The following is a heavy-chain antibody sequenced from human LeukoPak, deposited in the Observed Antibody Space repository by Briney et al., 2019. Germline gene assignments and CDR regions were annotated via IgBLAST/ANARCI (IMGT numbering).Heavy chain of an antibody. V-gene: IGHV4-59*01. CDR3: AAYRFPGIAARQNWFDP. CDR1: GGSISSYY. D-gene: IGHD6-6*01. Sequence: SETLSLTCTVSGGSISSYYWSWIRQPPGKGLEWVGYIYYSGSTNYNPSLKSRVTISVDTSKNQFSLKLSSVTAADTAVYYSAAYRFPGIAARQNWFDPWGQGTLVTASS. J-gene: IGHJ5*02. CDR2: IYYSGST.